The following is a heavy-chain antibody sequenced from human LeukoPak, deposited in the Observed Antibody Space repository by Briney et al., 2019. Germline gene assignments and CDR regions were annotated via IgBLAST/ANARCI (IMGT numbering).Heavy chain of an antibody. D-gene: IGHD3-10*01. J-gene: IGHJ4*02. Sequence: GGSLRLSCAASGFTFSSHLMHWVRQAPGKGLVWVSRISSDGTYTNYADSVRGRFIISRDNSKNTLYVQMDSLRAEDTAVYYCARELHNYFDYWGQGTLVTVSS. CDR2: ISSDGTYT. CDR3: ARELHNYFDY. CDR1: GFTFSSHL. V-gene: IGHV3-74*01.